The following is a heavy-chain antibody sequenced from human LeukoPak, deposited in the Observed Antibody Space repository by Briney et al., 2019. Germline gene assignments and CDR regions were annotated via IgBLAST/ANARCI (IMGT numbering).Heavy chain of an antibody. CDR2: IYYSGST. Sequence: SETLSLTCTVSGGSISSYYWSWIRQPPGKGLEWIGYIYYSGSTNYNPSLKSRVTISVDTSKNQFSLKLSSVTAADTAVYYCASGGSSRWYYFDYWGQGTLVTVSS. D-gene: IGHD6-13*01. J-gene: IGHJ4*02. CDR3: ASGGSSRWYYFDY. CDR1: GGSISSYY. V-gene: IGHV4-59*01.